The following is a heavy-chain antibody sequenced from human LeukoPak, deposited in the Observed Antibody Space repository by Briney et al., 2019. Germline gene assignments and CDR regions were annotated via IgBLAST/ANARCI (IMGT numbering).Heavy chain of an antibody. J-gene: IGHJ5*02. D-gene: IGHD7-27*01. V-gene: IGHV4-59*02. CDR2: IHHSGNS. CDR3: TRGHWGLQS. CDR1: GASVTDYY. Sequence: SETLSLTCTVSGASVTDYYRSWIRQSPGKGLEWISYIHHSGNSDYSPSLRSRVTTSLDTSKNQFSLNLISVTAADTAVYYCTRGHWGLQSWSQGTLVTVSS.